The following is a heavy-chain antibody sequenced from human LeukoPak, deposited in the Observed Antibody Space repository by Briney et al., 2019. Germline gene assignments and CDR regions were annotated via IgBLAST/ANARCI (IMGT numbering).Heavy chain of an antibody. CDR1: GGSISSGGYY. CDR2: IFYSGST. CDR3: AAGDAGGAFDI. J-gene: IGHJ3*02. D-gene: IGHD2-21*01. V-gene: IGHV4-31*03. Sequence: PSETLSLTCTVSGGSISSGGYYWSWIRQHPGKGLEWIGYIFYSGSTYYNPSLKSRLTIPVDTSKNQFSLKLSSVTAADTAVYYCAAGDAGGAFDIWGQGTMATVSS.